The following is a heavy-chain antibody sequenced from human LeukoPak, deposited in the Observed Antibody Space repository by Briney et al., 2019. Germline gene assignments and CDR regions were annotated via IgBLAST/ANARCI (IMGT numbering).Heavy chain of an antibody. CDR3: ARLSNYGGHSGDGY. J-gene: IGHJ4*02. CDR2: IFYSGTT. CDR1: GGATSSSNYY. D-gene: IGHD4-23*01. V-gene: IGHV4-39*01. Sequence: SETLSLTCTASGGATSSSNYYWAWIRQPPGKGLEWIGSIFYSGTTHYNPSLKSRVTISVDTSKNQFSLKLTSVTAADTAVYYCARLSNYGGHSGDGYWGQGTLVTVSS.